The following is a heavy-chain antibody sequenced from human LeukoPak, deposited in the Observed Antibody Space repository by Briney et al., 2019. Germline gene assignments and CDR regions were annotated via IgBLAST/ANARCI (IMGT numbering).Heavy chain of an antibody. CDR2: IYTSGST. D-gene: IGHD6-13*01. CDR3: ARGGYSNTWTSFFDY. Sequence: PSETLSLTCTVSGGSISSYYWSWIRQPAGKGLEWIGRIYTSGSTNYNPSLKSRVTMSVDTSKNQFSLQLNSVTPEDTAVYYCARGGYSNTWTSFFDYWGQGTLVTVSS. V-gene: IGHV4-4*07. CDR1: GGSISSYY. J-gene: IGHJ4*02.